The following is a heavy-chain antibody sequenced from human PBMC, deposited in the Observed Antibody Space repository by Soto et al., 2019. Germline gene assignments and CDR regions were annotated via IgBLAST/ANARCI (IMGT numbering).Heavy chain of an antibody. D-gene: IGHD1-26*01. Sequence: QLQLQESGSGLVKPSQTLSLTCAVSGGSISSGGYSWSWIRQPPGKGLEWIGYIYHSGSTYYNPSLKSRVTISVDRSKNQFSLKLSSVTAADTAVYYCARVSVSWEKRSNWFDPWGQGTLVTVSS. CDR2: IYHSGST. J-gene: IGHJ5*02. V-gene: IGHV4-30-2*01. CDR1: GGSISSGGYS. CDR3: ARVSVSWEKRSNWFDP.